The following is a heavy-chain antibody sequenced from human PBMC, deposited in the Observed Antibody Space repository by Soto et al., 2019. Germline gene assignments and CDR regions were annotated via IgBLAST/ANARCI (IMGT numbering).Heavy chain of an antibody. CDR2: IYYSGST. CDR3: ARVGGFGATTIDY. V-gene: IGHV4-30-4*01. CDR1: GGSISSGDYY. D-gene: IGHD3-10*01. Sequence: QVQLQESGPGLVKPSQTLSLTCTVSGGSISSGDYYWCWLRQPPGTGLEWIGYIYYSGSTYYTPSHKSRVTRSVDASKNQFPLKLSSVTAADTAVYYCARVGGFGATTIDYWGQGTLVTVSS. J-gene: IGHJ4*02.